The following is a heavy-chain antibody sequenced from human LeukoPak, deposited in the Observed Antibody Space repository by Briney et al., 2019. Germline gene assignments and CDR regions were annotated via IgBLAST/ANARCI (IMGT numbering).Heavy chain of an antibody. V-gene: IGHV1-8*01. Sequence: ASVKVSCMDSRYTFTSYDICWVRQATGQGLEWMGWMNPKSGNTGYAQKFQGRVTMTRDTSISTAYMELSSLRSEDTAVYYCARVSGHTDYWGKGTLVTVSS. J-gene: IGHJ4*01. CDR2: MNPKSGNT. CDR1: RYTFTSYD. CDR3: ARVSGHTDY. D-gene: IGHD2/OR15-2a*01.